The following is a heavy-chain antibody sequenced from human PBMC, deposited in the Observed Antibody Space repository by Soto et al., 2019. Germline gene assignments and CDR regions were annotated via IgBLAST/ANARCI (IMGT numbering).Heavy chain of an antibody. J-gene: IGHJ6*02. CDR2: ISTYNGNT. V-gene: IGHV1-18*01. D-gene: IGHD6-6*01. Sequence: QVQLVQSGAEVKKPGASVKVSCKASGYSFITYGISWVRQAPGQGLAWMGWISTYNGNTKYAQKLQGRVTMTTDTATTTGYMDLRSLRSDDTAVYYCARDRPTSSIRARDYYYAMDVWGQGTTVTVSS. CDR1: GYSFITYG. CDR3: ARDRPTSSIRARDYYYAMDV.